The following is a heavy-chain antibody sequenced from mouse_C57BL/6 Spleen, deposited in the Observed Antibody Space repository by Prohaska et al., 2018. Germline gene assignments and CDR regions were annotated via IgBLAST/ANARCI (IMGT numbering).Heavy chain of an antibody. Sequence: SYWMQWVNQRPGQGLEWIGEIDPSDSYTNYNQKFKGKATLTVDTSSSTAYMQLSSLKSEDSAVYYCARMELGRDYAMNYWGQGTSVNGSS. CDR2: IDPSDSYT. CDR1: SYW. D-gene: IGHD4-1*01. V-gene: IGHV1-50*01. CDR3: ARMELGRDYAMNY. J-gene: IGHJ4*01.